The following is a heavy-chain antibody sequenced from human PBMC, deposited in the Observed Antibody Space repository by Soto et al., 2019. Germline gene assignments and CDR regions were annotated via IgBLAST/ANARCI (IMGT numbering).Heavy chain of an antibody. Sequence: SETLSLTCDVYGGSFSGYYWSWIRQPPGTGLEWIGEINHSGSTNYNPSLKSRVTISVDTSKNQFSLKLSSVTAADTAVYYCARVSTAMAFYYDYYGMDVWGQGTTVTVSS. CDR1: GGSFSGYY. D-gene: IGHD5-18*01. J-gene: IGHJ6*02. CDR2: INHSGST. CDR3: ARVSTAMAFYYDYYGMDV. V-gene: IGHV4-34*01.